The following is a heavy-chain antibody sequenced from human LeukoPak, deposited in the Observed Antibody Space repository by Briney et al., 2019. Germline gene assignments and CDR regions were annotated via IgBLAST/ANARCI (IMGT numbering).Heavy chain of an antibody. Sequence: GGSLRLSCAASGFTFSSYAMSWVRQAPGKGLEWVSAISGSGGSTYYADSVKGRFTVSRDNSKNTLYLQVNSLRAEDTAVYYCAKATLATTYFDSWGQGTLVTVSS. CDR3: AKATLATTYFDS. J-gene: IGHJ4*02. V-gene: IGHV3-23*01. D-gene: IGHD5-24*01. CDR2: ISGSGGST. CDR1: GFTFSSYA.